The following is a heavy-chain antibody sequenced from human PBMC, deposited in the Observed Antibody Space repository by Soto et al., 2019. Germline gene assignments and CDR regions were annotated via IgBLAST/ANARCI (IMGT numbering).Heavy chain of an antibody. CDR3: ARGPPDTAMAPYYFDY. CDR1: GFTFSSYW. D-gene: IGHD5-18*01. J-gene: IGHJ4*02. V-gene: IGHV3-7*01. CDR2: IKQDGSEK. Sequence: GGSLRLSCAASGFTFSSYWMSWVRQAPGKGLEWVANIKQDGSEKYYVDSVKGRFTISRDNAKNSLYLQMNSLRAEDTAVYYCARGPPDTAMAPYYFDYWGQGTLVTVSS.